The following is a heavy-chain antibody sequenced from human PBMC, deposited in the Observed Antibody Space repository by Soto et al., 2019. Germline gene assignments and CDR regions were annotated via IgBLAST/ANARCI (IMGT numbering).Heavy chain of an antibody. CDR1: GVSISSGNW. V-gene: IGHV4-4*01. Sequence: XGTLSLTCAVSGVSISSGNWWTCVRQSPQRGLEYIGEIFHDGTANYYPSFERRVAISVDTSKNQFSLKLTSVTAADTAIYFCARLVYDTRLNYMYFDFWGQGTLVTVSS. J-gene: IGHJ4*02. D-gene: IGHD3-10*01. CDR2: IFHDGTA. CDR3: ARLVYDTRLNYMYFDF.